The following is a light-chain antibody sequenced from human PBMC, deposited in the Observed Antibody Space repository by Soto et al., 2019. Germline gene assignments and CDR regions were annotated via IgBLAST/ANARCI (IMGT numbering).Light chain of an antibody. Sequence: EIVLTQSPGTLSLSPGERATLSCRASQSVSSSYLAWYQQKPGQAPRLLIYGASSRATGIPDRFSGSGSGTDFTLTISRLEPEDFAVYYCQQYCSAPLYSFGQGTKLAIK. V-gene: IGKV3-20*01. CDR3: QQYCSAPLYS. J-gene: IGKJ2*03. CDR2: GAS. CDR1: QSVSSSY.